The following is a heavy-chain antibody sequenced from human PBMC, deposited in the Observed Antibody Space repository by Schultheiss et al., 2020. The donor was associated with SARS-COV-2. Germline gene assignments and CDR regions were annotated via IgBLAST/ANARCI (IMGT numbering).Heavy chain of an antibody. CDR2: IYYSGST. CDR3: ARGRLREYYGMDV. Sequence: SQTLSLTCTVSGGSISSYYWSWIRQPPGKGLEWIGYIYYSGSTNYNPSLKSRVTISVDTSKNQFSLKMSSVTAADTAVYYCARGRLREYYGMDVWGQGTTVTVSS. CDR1: GGSISSYY. V-gene: IGHV4-59*12. D-gene: IGHD5-12*01. J-gene: IGHJ6*02.